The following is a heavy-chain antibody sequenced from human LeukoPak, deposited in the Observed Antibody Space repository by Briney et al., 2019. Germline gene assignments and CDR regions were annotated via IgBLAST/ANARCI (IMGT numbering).Heavy chain of an antibody. D-gene: IGHD2-2*01. CDR3: AKELTIVVVPAAEKALDY. CDR1: GFTFSSYG. J-gene: IGHJ4*02. Sequence: PGGSLRLSCAASGFTFSSYGMRWVRQAPGKGLEWVAFIRYDGSNKYYADSVKGRFTISRDNSKNTLYLQMNSLRAEDTAVYYGAKELTIVVVPAAEKALDYWGQGTLVTVSS. V-gene: IGHV3-30*02. CDR2: IRYDGSNK.